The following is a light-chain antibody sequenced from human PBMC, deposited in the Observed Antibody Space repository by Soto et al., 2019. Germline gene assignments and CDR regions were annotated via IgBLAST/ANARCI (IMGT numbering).Light chain of an antibody. J-gene: IGLJ2*01. Sequence: QPASVSGSPGQSIAISCTGTSSDVGYYDFVSWYQQHPGKAPKVMIYDVNNRPSGVSNRFFGSKSGNTAFLTISGLQAEDEADYYCSSYTTSRSVVFGGGTKLTVL. CDR1: SSDVGYYDF. V-gene: IGLV2-14*03. CDR2: DVN. CDR3: SSYTTSRSVV.